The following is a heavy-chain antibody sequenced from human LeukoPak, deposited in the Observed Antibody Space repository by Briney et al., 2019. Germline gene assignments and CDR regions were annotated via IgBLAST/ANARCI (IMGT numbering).Heavy chain of an antibody. CDR3: ARGVNWYFDY. V-gene: IGHV3-30-3*01. J-gene: IGHJ4*02. Sequence: GGSLRLSCAASGFTFSSYAMHWVRQAPGKGLEWVAVISYDGSNKYYADSVKGRFTISRGNSKNTLYLQMNSLRAEDTAVYYCARGVNWYFDYWGQGTLVTVSS. D-gene: IGHD1-1*01. CDR1: GFTFSSYA. CDR2: ISYDGSNK.